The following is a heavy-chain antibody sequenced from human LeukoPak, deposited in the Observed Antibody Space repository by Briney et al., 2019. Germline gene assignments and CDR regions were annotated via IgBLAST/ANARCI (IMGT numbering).Heavy chain of an antibody. CDR2: ISYDGRNK. Sequence: GGSLRLSCAASGFTFSSSAMHWVRQAPGKGLEWVASISYDGRNKYYAGSVKGRFTICRDNSTNMPDLQMNSRSADGTAVYYGARDGYCLETPMVSSIFDYWGQGTLVTVSS. J-gene: IGHJ4*02. D-gene: IGHD5-18*01. CDR3: ARDGYCLETPMVSSIFDY. V-gene: IGHV3-30-3*01. CDR1: GFTFSSSA.